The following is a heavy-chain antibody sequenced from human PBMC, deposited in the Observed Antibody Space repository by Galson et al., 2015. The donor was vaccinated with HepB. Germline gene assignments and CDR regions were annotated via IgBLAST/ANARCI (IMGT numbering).Heavy chain of an antibody. J-gene: IGHJ5*02. D-gene: IGHD3-22*01. V-gene: IGHV3-23*01. CDR3: AKDLARITMIGGAIRCAYKGFDA. CDR1: GFTFSSYA. Sequence: SLRLSCAASGFTFSSYAMSWVRQAPGKGLEWVSGISGNGGTTYYADSVKGRFTVSRDNSKNTLYLQMNSLRAEDTAVYYCAKDLARITMIGGAIRCAYKGFDAWGQGTLVTVSS. CDR2: ISGNGGTT.